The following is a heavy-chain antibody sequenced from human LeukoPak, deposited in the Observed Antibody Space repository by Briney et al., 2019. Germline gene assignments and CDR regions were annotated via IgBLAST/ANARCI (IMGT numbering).Heavy chain of an antibody. CDR3: ANHSDTAMVYAY. CDR2: ISGSGSST. CDR1: GFTFSSYA. J-gene: IGHJ4*02. V-gene: IGHV3-23*01. Sequence: GASLGLSCAASGFTFSSYAMSWVRQAPGRGLEWVLCISGSGSSTYYADSVKGRFTISRDNSKTTLNLEMNSLRAEDTAVYYCANHSDTAMVYAYWGQGTLVTVSS. D-gene: IGHD5-18*01.